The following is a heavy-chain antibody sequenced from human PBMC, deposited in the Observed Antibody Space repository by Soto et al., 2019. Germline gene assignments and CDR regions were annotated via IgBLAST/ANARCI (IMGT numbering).Heavy chain of an antibody. Sequence: EVQLLESWGGLVQPGGSLRLSCAASGFTFNNYAMTLVRQAPWKGLEWVSAISGGGDTTSYADSVKGRFTVSRDGSKNTLSLQMSSLRAEDTALYYCAKGRGGSGSLTPRVDFWGQGTLVTVSS. D-gene: IGHD3-10*01. CDR3: AKGRGGSGSLTPRVDF. J-gene: IGHJ4*02. CDR2: ISGGGDTT. V-gene: IGHV3-23*01. CDR1: GFTFNNYA.